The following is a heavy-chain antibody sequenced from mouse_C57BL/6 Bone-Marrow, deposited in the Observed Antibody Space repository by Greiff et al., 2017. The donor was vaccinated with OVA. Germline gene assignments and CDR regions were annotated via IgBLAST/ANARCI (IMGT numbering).Heavy chain of an antibody. J-gene: IGHJ4*01. CDR3: ARGSGSSPYAMDY. D-gene: IGHD1-1*01. CDR2: FHPYNDDT. V-gene: IGHV1-47*01. CDR1: GYTFTTYP. Sequence: VHLVESGAELVKPGASVKMSCKASGYTFTTYPIEWMKQNHGKSLEWIGNFHPYNDDTKYNEKFKGKATLTVEKSSSTVYLELSRLTSDDSAVYYCARGSGSSPYAMDYWGQGTSVTVSS.